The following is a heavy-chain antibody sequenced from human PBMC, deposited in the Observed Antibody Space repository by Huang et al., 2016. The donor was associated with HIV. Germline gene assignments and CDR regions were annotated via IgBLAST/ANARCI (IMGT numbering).Heavy chain of an antibody. CDR3: AKRGGAWGSPYAFDL. CDR2: IIPIFGTR. Sequence: QVQLVQSGAEVRKPGSSVKVSCRASGGSFNNFGINWVRQAPGQGLEGMGGIIPIFGTRNDAQRFQGRVTITADETTGVVYMELSSLRSDDTAVYFCAKRGGAWGSPYAFDLWGPGTMVTVSS. V-gene: IGHV1-69*13. D-gene: IGHD3-16*01. J-gene: IGHJ3*01. CDR1: GGSFNNFG.